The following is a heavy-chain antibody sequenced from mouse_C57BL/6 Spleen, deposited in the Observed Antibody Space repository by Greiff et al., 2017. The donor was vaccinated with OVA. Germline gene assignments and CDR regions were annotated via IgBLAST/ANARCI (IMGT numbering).Heavy chain of an antibody. CDR1: GYAFSSSW. Sequence: VQLQQSGPELVKPGASVKISCKASGYAFSSSWMNWVKQRPGKGLEWIGRIYPGDGDTNYNGKFKGKATLTADKSSSTAYMQLSSLTSEDSAVYFCARPYDGYYFDYWGQGTTLTVSS. CDR2: IYPGDGDT. J-gene: IGHJ2*01. CDR3: ARPYDGYYFDY. D-gene: IGHD2-3*01. V-gene: IGHV1-82*01.